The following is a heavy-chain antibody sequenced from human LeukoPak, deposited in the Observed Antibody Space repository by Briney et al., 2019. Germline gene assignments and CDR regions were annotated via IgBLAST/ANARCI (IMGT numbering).Heavy chain of an antibody. V-gene: IGHV3-23*01. Sequence: GGSLRLSCAASGFTFSSYAMSWVRQAPGKGLEWVSAISGSGGSTYYADSVKGRFTISRDNSKNTLYLQMNSLKTEDTAVYYCTTSSSGWYHFDYWGQGTLVTVSS. CDR1: GFTFSSYA. J-gene: IGHJ4*02. CDR2: ISGSGGST. D-gene: IGHD6-19*01. CDR3: TTSSSGWYHFDY.